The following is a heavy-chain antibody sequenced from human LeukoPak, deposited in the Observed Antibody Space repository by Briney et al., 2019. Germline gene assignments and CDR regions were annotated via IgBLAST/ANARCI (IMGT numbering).Heavy chain of an antibody. CDR2: ISYDGSNK. V-gene: IGHV3-30*03. CDR3: ARRAGAYSHPYDY. Sequence: GGSLRLSCAASGFTFSSYGMHWVRQAPGKGLEWVAVISYDGSNKCYADSVKGRFTISRDNSKNTLYLQMNSLRAEDTAVYYCARRAGAYSHPYDYWGQGTLVTVS. CDR1: GFTFSSYG. J-gene: IGHJ4*02. D-gene: IGHD4/OR15-4a*01.